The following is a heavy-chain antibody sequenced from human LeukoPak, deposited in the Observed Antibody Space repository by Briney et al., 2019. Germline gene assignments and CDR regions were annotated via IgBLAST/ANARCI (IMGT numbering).Heavy chain of an antibody. CDR1: GATFSSYA. CDR2: IIPIFGTA. CDR3: ARALHSSSSGVS. D-gene: IGHD6-13*01. J-gene: IGHJ5*02. Sequence: ASVKVSCKASGATFSSYAISWVRQAPGQGLEWMGGIIPIFGTANYAQKFQGRVTITADESTSTAYMVLSSLRSEDTAVYYCARALHSSSSGVSWGQGTLVTVSS. V-gene: IGHV1-69*13.